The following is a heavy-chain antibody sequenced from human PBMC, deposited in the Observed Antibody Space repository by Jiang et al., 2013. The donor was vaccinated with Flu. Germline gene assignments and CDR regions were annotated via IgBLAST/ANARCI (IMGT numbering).Heavy chain of an antibody. CDR2: IFPIFAIT. V-gene: IGHV1-69*15. CDR3: ARGAESSTVHDYYYYVDV. CDR1: GDTFHNHS. Sequence: SGAEVKKPGSSVKVSCKASGDTFHNHSISWVRQAPGQGPEWMGRIFPIFAITNYAQKFQGRVTITADESTTTAYMELSNLRSEDTAVYYCARGAESSTVHDYYYYVDVWGKGTTVTVSS. D-gene: IGHD6-13*01. J-gene: IGHJ6*03.